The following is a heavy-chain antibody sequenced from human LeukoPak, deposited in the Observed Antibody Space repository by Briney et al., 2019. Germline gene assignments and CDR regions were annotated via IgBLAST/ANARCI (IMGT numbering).Heavy chain of an antibody. D-gene: IGHD2-15*01. CDR1: GFTFSSYA. V-gene: IGHV3-23*01. J-gene: IGHJ4*02. CDR2: ISGSGGST. Sequence: GGSLRLSCAASGFTFSSYAMSWVHQAPGKGLEWVSAISGSGGSTYYADSVKGRFTISRDSSKNTLYLQMNSLRAEDTAVYYCAKRRDIVVVVAARDYFDYWGQGTLVTVSS. CDR3: AKRRDIVVVVAARDYFDY.